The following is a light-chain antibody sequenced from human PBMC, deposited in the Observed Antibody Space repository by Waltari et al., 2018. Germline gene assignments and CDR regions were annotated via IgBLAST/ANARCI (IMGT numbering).Light chain of an antibody. V-gene: IGLV1-44*01. Sequence: QSVLTQPPSVSGTPGPRVTIPCSGSASHIGNPLSTWNQQFPGKAPNLLIYRSDQRPSGAPDRFSGSKSGTSASLAISGLQSEDEADYYCAAWDDSLNGRWVFGGGTKVTVL. J-gene: IGLJ3*02. CDR1: ASHIGNPL. CDR3: AAWDDSLNGRWV. CDR2: RSD.